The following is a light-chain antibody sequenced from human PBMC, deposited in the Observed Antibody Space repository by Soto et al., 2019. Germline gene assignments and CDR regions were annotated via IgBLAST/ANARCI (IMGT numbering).Light chain of an antibody. V-gene: IGKV1-39*01. CDR3: QQSYSTPRT. CDR1: QDIRNK. CDR2: GAS. J-gene: IGKJ1*01. Sequence: IQMTQFPSSLSASVLDRVVISCLTSQDIRNKLGWYQQKPGQAPKLLIFGASTLHSGVPSRFSGSGSGTDFTLTISSLQPEDFATYYCQQSYSTPRTFGQGTKVDIK.